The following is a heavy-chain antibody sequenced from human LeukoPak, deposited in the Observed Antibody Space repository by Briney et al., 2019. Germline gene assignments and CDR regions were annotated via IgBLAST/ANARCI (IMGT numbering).Heavy chain of an antibody. J-gene: IGHJ4*02. V-gene: IGHV3-30-3*01. D-gene: IGHD3-22*01. CDR1: GFTFSSYA. CDR3: ARDGRITMIVVVRYYFDY. Sequence: PGGSLRLSCAASGFTFSSYAMHWVRQAPGKGLEWVAVISYDGSNKYYADSVKGRFTISRDNSKNTLYLQMNSLRAEDTAVYYCARDGRITMIVVVRYYFDYWGQGTLVTVSS. CDR2: ISYDGSNK.